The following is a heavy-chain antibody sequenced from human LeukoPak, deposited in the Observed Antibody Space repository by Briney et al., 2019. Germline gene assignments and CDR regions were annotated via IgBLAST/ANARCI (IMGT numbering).Heavy chain of an antibody. D-gene: IGHD6-19*01. V-gene: IGHV4-34*01. CDR2: INHSGST. CDR1: GGSFSGYY. CDR3: AGAGRSSGTKGVDY. J-gene: IGHJ4*02. Sequence: SETLSLTCAVYGGSFSGYYWSRIRQPPGKGLEWIGEINHSGSTNYNPSLKSRVTISVDTSKNQFSLKLSSVTAADTAVYYCAGAGRSSGTKGVDYWGQGTLVTVSS.